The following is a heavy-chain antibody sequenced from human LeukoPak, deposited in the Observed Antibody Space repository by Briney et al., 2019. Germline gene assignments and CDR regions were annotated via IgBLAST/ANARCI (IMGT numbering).Heavy chain of an antibody. V-gene: IGHV4-38-2*01. J-gene: IGHJ6*03. CDR1: GFTFSSYG. CDR3: ERIAAAGLYYYYYYMDV. D-gene: IGHD6-13*01. CDR2: IYYSGST. Sequence: GSLRLSCAASGFTFSSYGMSWVRQPPGKGLEWIGSIYYSGSTYYNPSLKSRVTISVDTSKNQFSLKLSSVTAADTAVYYCERIAAAGLYYYYYYMDVWGKGTTVTVSS.